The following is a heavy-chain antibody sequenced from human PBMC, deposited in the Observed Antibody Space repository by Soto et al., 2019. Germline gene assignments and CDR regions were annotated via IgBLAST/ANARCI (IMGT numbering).Heavy chain of an antibody. V-gene: IGHV3-33*01. CDR1: GFTFSNHD. CDR3: ASKRFDDFDY. Sequence: PEGSLRLSCAASGFTFSNHDMHWVRQAPGKGLEWVAVIRSDGTVRNYAESVKGRFTISRDNSKNTLYLEMNSLRVEDTALYYCASKRFDDFDYWGQGTLVTVPS. J-gene: IGHJ4*02. D-gene: IGHD3-10*01. CDR2: IRSDGTVR.